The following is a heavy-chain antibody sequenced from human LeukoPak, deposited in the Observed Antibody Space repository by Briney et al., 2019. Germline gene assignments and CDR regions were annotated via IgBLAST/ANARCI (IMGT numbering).Heavy chain of an antibody. CDR2: ISGSGGST. CDR3: ANGRDSSSLFDY. J-gene: IGHJ4*02. V-gene: IGHV3-23*01. CDR1: GFTFSGYG. Sequence: GGTLRLSCAASGFTFSGYGMSWVRQAPGKGLEWVSGISGSGGSTNYADSVKGRFTISRDNSKNTLYLQMNSLRAEDTAVYYCANGRDSSSLFDYWGQGTLVTVSS. D-gene: IGHD6-6*01.